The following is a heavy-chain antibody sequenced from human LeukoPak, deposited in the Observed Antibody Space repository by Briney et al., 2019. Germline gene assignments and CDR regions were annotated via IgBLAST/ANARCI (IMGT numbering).Heavy chain of an antibody. CDR1: GYTFTDYY. D-gene: IGHD2-2*01. V-gene: IGHV1-2*02. J-gene: IGHJ3*02. Sequence: GASVKVSCXASGYTFTDYYMHWVRQARGQGLEWMGWINPNSGGTNYAQKFQGRVTMTRDTSISTAYMELSRLRSDDTAVYYCAREKGSLNIIVVVPAAIDAFDIWGQGTMVTVSS. CDR3: AREKGSLNIIVVVPAAIDAFDI. CDR2: INPNSGGT.